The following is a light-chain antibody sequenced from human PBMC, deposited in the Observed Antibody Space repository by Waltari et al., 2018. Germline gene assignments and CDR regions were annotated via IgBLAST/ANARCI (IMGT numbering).Light chain of an antibody. CDR1: SGINVGTYR. Sequence: QAVLTQPASLSASPGASARLTCTLRSGINVGTYRISWYQQKPGSPPQYLLRYKSDSDKQQGSGGPSRVSGSKDASANAGILLISGLQSEDEADYYCMIWHSSAFVFGGGTKLTVL. J-gene: IGLJ3*02. CDR2: YKSDSDK. V-gene: IGLV5-45*01. CDR3: MIWHSSAFV.